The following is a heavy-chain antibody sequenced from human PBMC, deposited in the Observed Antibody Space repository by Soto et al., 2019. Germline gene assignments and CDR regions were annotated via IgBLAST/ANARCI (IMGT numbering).Heavy chain of an antibody. V-gene: IGHV3-23*01. CDR2: ISGSGGST. D-gene: IGHD2-8*01. Sequence: GGSLRLSCAASGFTFSSYAMSWVRQAPGKGLEWVSAISGSGGSTYYADSVKGRFTISRDNSKNTLYLQMNSLRAEDTAVYYCAKDIVLMVYAIHDAFDSWGQGTMVTVSS. J-gene: IGHJ3*02. CDR1: GFTFSSYA. CDR3: AKDIVLMVYAIHDAFDS.